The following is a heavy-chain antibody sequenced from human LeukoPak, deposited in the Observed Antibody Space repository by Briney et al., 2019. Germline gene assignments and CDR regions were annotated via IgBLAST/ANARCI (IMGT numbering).Heavy chain of an antibody. D-gene: IGHD6-19*01. CDR1: GFTFSSYG. J-gene: IGHJ4*02. CDR2: ISSSSSYI. V-gene: IGHV3-21*04. Sequence: SGGSLRLSCAASGFTFSSYGMNWVRQAPGKGLEWVSSISSSSSYIYYADSVKGRFTISRDNAKNSLYLQMNSLRAEDTAVYYCAKGLSSSWVPGIAVAGGLDYWGQGTLVTVSS. CDR3: AKGLSSSWVPGIAVAGGLDY.